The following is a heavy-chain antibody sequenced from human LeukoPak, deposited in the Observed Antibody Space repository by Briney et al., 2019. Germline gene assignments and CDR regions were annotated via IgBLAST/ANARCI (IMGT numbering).Heavy chain of an antibody. J-gene: IGHJ4*02. CDR1: GFTVSSYY. CDR2: IYGGGST. V-gene: IGHV3-53*01. D-gene: IGHD3-10*01. Sequence: GGSLRLSCAASGFTVSSYYMSWVRQAPGKGLQWVSVIYGGGSTYYADSVKGRFTVSRDNSKNTLYLQMNSLEAEDTAVYYCAKDYHVSGTAFDRWGQGTLVTVSS. CDR3: AKDYHVSGTAFDR.